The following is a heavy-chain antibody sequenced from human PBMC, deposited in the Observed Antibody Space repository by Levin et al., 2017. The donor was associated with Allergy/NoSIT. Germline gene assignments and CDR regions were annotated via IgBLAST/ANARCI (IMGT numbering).Heavy chain of an antibody. CDR1: GFTFSDHY. CDR3: ARTQGSTWYAASFDY. Sequence: GGSLRLSCAASGFTFSDHYMDWVRQAPGKGLEWVGRIRNKANIYTTEYAASVQGRFTISRDDSKNSLYLQMNSLKTEDTAVYYCARTQGSTWYAASFDYWGLGTLVSVSS. D-gene: IGHD6-13*01. J-gene: IGHJ4*02. V-gene: IGHV3-72*01. CDR2: IRNKANIYTT.